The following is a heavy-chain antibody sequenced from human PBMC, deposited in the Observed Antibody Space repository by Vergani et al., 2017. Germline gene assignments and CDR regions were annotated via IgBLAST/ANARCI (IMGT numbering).Heavy chain of an antibody. CDR1: GFALNRHA. CDR2: ISFDGTNE. J-gene: IGHJ4*02. D-gene: IGHD2-2*02. CDR3: VRDRGLCAGGRCYTEAWDY. V-gene: IGHV3-30-3*01. Sequence: VQLMESGGGLVQPGGSLRLSCVVSGFALNRHAMYWVRQAPGKGLEWVVGISFDGTNEYYPDLVKGRFTISRDIAKNTLYLQVRSLRLEDTGVYHCVRDRGLCAGGRCYTEAWDYWVQGTPVTVSS.